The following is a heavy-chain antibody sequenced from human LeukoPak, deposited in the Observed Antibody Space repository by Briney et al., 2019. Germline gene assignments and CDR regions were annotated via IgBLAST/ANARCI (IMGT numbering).Heavy chain of an antibody. D-gene: IGHD2-2*01. V-gene: IGHV3-23*01. Sequence: PGGSLRLSCAASGFTFSSYAMSWVRQAPGKGLEWVSAISGSGGSTYYADSVKGRFTISRDNSKNTLYLQMNSLRAEDTAVYYCAAIVVVPAAPTWGAFDYWGQGTLVTVSS. CDR2: ISGSGGST. CDR1: GFTFSSYA. J-gene: IGHJ4*02. CDR3: AAIVVVPAAPTWGAFDY.